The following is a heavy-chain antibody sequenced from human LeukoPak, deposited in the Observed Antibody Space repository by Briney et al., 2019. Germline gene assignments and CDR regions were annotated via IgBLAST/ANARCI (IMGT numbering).Heavy chain of an antibody. D-gene: IGHD2-2*01. CDR2: INHSGST. CDR1: GGSFSGYY. Sequence: SETLSLTCAVYGGSFSGYYWSWIRQPPGKGLEWIGEINHSGSTNYNPSLKSRVTISVDTSKNQFSLKLSSVTAADTPVYYCASLKVYCSSTSCQRYYYYGMDVWGQGTTVTVSS. J-gene: IGHJ6*02. CDR3: ASLKVYCSSTSCQRYYYYGMDV. V-gene: IGHV4-34*01.